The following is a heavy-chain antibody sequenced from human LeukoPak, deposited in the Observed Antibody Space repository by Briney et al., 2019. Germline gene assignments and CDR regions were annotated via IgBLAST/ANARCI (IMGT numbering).Heavy chain of an antibody. CDR3: AAYSGWLDY. CDR2: IYHSGST. J-gene: IGHJ4*02. V-gene: IGHV4-38-2*01. Sequence: SETLSLTCAVSGYSISSGYYWGWIRQPPGKGLEWIGSIYHSGSTYYNPSLKSRVTISVDTSKNQFSLKLSSVTAADTAVYYCAAYSGWLDYWGQGTLVTVSS. D-gene: IGHD6-19*01. CDR1: GYSISSGYY.